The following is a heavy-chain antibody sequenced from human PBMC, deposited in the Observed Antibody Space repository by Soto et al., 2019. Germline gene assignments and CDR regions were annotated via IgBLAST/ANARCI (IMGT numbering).Heavy chain of an antibody. D-gene: IGHD3-3*01. J-gene: IGHJ4*02. Sequence: QVRLVESGGGLVQPGRSLRLSCEASGLTISMYAMHWVRQAPGKGLEWVAVISEDGDNQYYGDSVKGRGTISRDTSQNPLQLQLHSLRLDDTALYCCVRDLPYYDLWNGYSGIFDSWGQGTLVTVSS. CDR3: VRDLPYYDLWNGYSGIFDS. CDR2: ISEDGDNQ. CDR1: GLTISMYA. V-gene: IGHV3-30*04.